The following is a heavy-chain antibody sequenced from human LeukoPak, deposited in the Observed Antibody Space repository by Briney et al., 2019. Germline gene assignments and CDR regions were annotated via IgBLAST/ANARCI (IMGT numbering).Heavy chain of an antibody. V-gene: IGHV1-69*04. CDR2: IIPIFGIA. D-gene: IGHD3-22*01. Sequence: ASVKVSYKASGDTFSSYAISWVRQAPGQGLEWMGRIIPIFGIANYAQKFQGRVTITADKSTSTAYMELSSLRSEDTAVYYCARDSDSSGYYYDYWGQGTLVTVSS. CDR3: ARDSDSSGYYYDY. J-gene: IGHJ4*02. CDR1: GDTFSSYA.